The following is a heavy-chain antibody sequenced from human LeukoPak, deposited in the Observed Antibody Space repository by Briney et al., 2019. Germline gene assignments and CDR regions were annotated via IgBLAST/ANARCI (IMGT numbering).Heavy chain of an antibody. CDR1: GYTFTSYY. J-gene: IGHJ5*02. V-gene: IGHV1-46*01. CDR3: ARDVGSGSYYIGYNWFDP. D-gene: IGHD3-10*01. Sequence: ASVKVSCKASGYTFTSYYMHWVRQAPGQGLEWMGIINPSGGSTSYAQKFQGRVTMTRDTSTSTAYMELRSLRSDDTAVYYCARDVGSGSYYIGYNWFDPWGQGTLVTVSS. CDR2: INPSGGST.